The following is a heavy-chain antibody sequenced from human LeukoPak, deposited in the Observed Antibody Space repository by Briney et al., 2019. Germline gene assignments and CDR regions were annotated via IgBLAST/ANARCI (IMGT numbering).Heavy chain of an antibody. V-gene: IGHV4-39*01. CDR3: ARRQGSWNWFYMDV. J-gene: IGHJ6*03. CDR2: IYYSGST. D-gene: IGHD1-1*01. Sequence: PSETLSLTCTVSGGSISSSSYYWGWIRQPPGKGLEWIGSIYYSGSTYYNPFLKSRVTISVDTSKNQFSLKLSSVTAADTAVYYCARRQGSWNWFYMDVWGKGTTVTVSS. CDR1: GGSISSSSYY.